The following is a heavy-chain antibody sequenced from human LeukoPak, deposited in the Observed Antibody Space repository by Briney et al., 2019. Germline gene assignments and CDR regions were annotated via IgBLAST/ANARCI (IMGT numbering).Heavy chain of an antibody. CDR3: ARRPWFGDFDY. CDR1: GGSISSYY. D-gene: IGHD3-10*01. V-gene: IGHV4-59*12. J-gene: IGHJ4*02. Sequence: PSETLSLTCTVSGGSISSYYWSWIRQPPGKGLEWIGYIYYSGSTNYNPSLKSRVTISVDTSKNQFSLKLSSVTAADTAVYYCARRPWFGDFDYWGQGTLVTVSS. CDR2: IYYSGST.